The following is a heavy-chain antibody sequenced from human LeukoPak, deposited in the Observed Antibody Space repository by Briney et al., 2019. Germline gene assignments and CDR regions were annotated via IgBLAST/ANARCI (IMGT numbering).Heavy chain of an antibody. CDR1: GFTFSAFA. Sequence: GRSLRLSCAASGFTFSAFAMHWVHQAPGKGLEWVAVILYDGSNKYYADSVKGRFTISRDNAKNSLYLQMNSLRAEDTAVYYCARFGSGTAGYWGQGTLVTVS. CDR3: ARFGSGTAGY. V-gene: IGHV3-30*03. CDR2: ILYDGSNK. D-gene: IGHD6-19*01. J-gene: IGHJ4*02.